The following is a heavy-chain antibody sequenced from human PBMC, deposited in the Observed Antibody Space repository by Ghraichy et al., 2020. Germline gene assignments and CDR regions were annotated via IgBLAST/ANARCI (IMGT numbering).Heavy chain of an antibody. Sequence: SETLSLTCNVSGGSVSSSNYYWSWIRQPPGKGLEWIGYIYYSGSTNYNPSLKSRVTISVDRSKNDFSLKLNSVTAADTAVYYCASAKKLIPAAAKRQQWLVRRSSEDTEQYYFDYWGQGTLVTVSS. D-gene: IGHD6-19*01. J-gene: IGHJ4*02. CDR3: ASAKKLIPAAAKRQQWLVRRSSEDTEQYYFDY. CDR1: GGSVSSSNYY. CDR2: IYYSGST. V-gene: IGHV4-61*03.